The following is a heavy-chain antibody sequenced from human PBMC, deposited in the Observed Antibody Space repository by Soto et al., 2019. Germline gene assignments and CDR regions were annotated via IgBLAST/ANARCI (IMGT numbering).Heavy chain of an antibody. J-gene: IGHJ4*02. CDR3: AGGIPSGRHY. CDR2: MYSGGGT. D-gene: IGHD5-12*01. CDR1: GFTVSHNY. V-gene: IGHV3-53*04. Sequence: EVQLVESGGGLVQPGGSLRLSCAASGFTVSHNYMSWVRQPTGKGLEWVSVMYSGGGTYYADSVKGRFTISRHNSQNTLYLQMNRLRPEDTAVYYCAGGIPSGRHYWGQGTLVTGSS.